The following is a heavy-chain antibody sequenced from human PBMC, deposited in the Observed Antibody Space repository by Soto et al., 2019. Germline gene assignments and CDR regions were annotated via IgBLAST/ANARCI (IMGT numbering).Heavy chain of an antibody. V-gene: IGHV1-8*01. D-gene: IGHD3-3*01. J-gene: IGHJ5*02. Sequence: QVQLVQSEAEVKKPGASVKVSCKASGYTFTSYDINWVRQATGQGLEWMGWMNPNSGNTGYAQKFQGRVTMTRNTSISTAYMELSSLRSEDTAVYYCARDGDYDFWSGNWFDPWGQGTLVTVSS. CDR1: GYTFTSYD. CDR2: MNPNSGNT. CDR3: ARDGDYDFWSGNWFDP.